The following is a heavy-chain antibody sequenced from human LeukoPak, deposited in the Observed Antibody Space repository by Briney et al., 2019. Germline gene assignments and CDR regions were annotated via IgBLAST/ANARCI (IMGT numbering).Heavy chain of an antibody. J-gene: IGHJ4*02. CDR2: IYPGDSDT. Sequence: GESLKISCKGSGYSVTSYWIGWVRQMPGKGLEWMGIIYPGDSDTRYSPSFQGQVTISADESISTAYLQWSSLKASDTAMYYCARSPGPLYSSSGVLIWGQGTLVTVSS. CDR1: GYSVTSYW. CDR3: ARSPGPLYSSSGVLI. V-gene: IGHV5-51*01. D-gene: IGHD6-13*01.